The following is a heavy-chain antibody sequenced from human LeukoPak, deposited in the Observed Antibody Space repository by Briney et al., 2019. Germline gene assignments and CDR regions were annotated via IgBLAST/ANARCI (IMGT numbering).Heavy chain of an antibody. J-gene: IGHJ4*02. CDR1: GFTFSSYN. V-gene: IGHV3-21*01. CDR2: ISSSSIYI. D-gene: IGHD3-3*01. Sequence: GGSLRLSCAASGFTFSSYNMNWVRQAPGKGLEWVSSISSSSIYIYYANSVKGRFTISRDNAKNSLYLQMNSLRAEDTAVYYCARSEVGYDWNFDSWGQGTLVAVSS. CDR3: ARSEVGYDWNFDS.